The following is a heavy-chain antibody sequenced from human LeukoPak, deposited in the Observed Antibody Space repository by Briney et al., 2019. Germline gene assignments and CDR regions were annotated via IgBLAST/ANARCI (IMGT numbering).Heavy chain of an antibody. CDR1: DGSIRSYY. CDR2: YSGDT. D-gene: IGHD1-26*01. Sequence: SETLSLTCTVSDGSIRSYYWSWIRQPPGKGLEWIGYYSGDTHYNPSLKSRATISRDTSKNQFSLTLRSVTAADTVMYYCACGAYYHFDYWGQGTLVTVSS. J-gene: IGHJ4*02. V-gene: IGHV4-59*01. CDR3: ACGAYYHFDY.